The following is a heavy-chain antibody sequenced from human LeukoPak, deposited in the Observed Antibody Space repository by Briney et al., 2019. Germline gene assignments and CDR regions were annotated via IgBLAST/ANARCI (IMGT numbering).Heavy chain of an antibody. J-gene: IGHJ4*02. CDR3: AKDHRGAVAFSFDY. D-gene: IGHD3-3*02. Sequence: GGSLRLSCAASGFTFSSYAMSWVRQAPGKGLEWVSAISGSGGSTYYADFVKGRFTISRDNSKNTLYLQMNSLRAEDTAVYYCAKDHRGAVAFSFDYWGQGTLVTVSS. CDR1: GFTFSSYA. CDR2: ISGSGGST. V-gene: IGHV3-23*01.